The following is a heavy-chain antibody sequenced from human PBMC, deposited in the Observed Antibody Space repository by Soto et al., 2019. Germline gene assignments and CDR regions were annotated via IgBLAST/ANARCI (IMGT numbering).Heavy chain of an antibody. D-gene: IGHD6-13*01. CDR3: ATVLESSWDHYNWFDP. CDR1: GYTLTELS. Sequence: ASVKVSCKVSGYTLTELSMHWVRQAPGKGLEWMGGFDPEDGETIYAQKFQGRVTMTEDTSTDTAYMELSSLRSEVTAVYYCATVLESSWDHYNWFDPWGQVTLVTVSS. CDR2: FDPEDGET. J-gene: IGHJ5*02. V-gene: IGHV1-24*01.